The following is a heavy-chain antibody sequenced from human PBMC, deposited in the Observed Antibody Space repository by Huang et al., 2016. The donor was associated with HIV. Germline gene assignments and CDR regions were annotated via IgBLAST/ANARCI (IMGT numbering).Heavy chain of an antibody. J-gene: IGHJ1*01. CDR1: GFTFSSYV. D-gene: IGHD4-17*01. Sequence: QVQLVESGGGVVQPGRSLRLSCAASGFTFSSYVMHWVRQAPGKGLEWVAVISYEGSNKYYADSVKGRFTSSRDNSKNTLYLQMNSLRAEDTAVYYCAQWATTVPQGEYFQHWGQGTLVTVSS. CDR3: AQWATTVPQGEYFQH. CDR2: ISYEGSNK. V-gene: IGHV3-30-3*01.